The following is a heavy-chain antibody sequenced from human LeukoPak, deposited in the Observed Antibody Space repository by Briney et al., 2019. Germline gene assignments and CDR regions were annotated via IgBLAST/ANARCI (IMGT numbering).Heavy chain of an antibody. J-gene: IGHJ4*02. CDR2: INHSGST. D-gene: IGHD6-13*01. Sequence: SETLSLTCAVYGGSFSGYYWSCIRHPRGKGLEWIGEINHSGSTTYNPSLKSRVTISVDTSKNQFSLKLSPVTVADPPVYSCVRQMASAGTAGFDLWCQGALVTVSS. V-gene: IGHV4-34*01. CDR3: VRQMASAGTAGFDL. CDR1: GGSFSGYY.